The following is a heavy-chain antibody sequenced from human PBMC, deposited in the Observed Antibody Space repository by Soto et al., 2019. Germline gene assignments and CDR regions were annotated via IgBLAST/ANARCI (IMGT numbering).Heavy chain of an antibody. Sequence: ASVKVSCKASVDTFTTYGISWVRQAPGRGLEWMGWISGYNDNTKYAQKFQGRVIMTADTSTSTAYLEVRTLTSDDTAVYYCAREYCTSTSCYGVDYWGQGTLVTVSS. CDR2: ISGYNDNT. CDR3: AREYCTSTSCYGVDY. CDR1: VDTFTTYG. V-gene: IGHV1-18*01. D-gene: IGHD2-2*01. J-gene: IGHJ4*02.